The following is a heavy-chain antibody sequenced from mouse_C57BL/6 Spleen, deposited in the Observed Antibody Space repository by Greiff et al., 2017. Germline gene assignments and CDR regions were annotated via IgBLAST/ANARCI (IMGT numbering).Heavy chain of an antibody. Sequence: VQLQQSGAELVKPGASVKLSCKASGYTFTSYWMHWVKQRPGQGLEWIGMIHPNSGSTNYNEKFKSKATLTVDKSSSTAYMQLSSLTSEDSAVYYCARSGDAGYAMDYWGQGTSVTVSS. J-gene: IGHJ4*01. D-gene: IGHD3-1*01. V-gene: IGHV1-64*01. CDR1: GYTFTSYW. CDR2: IHPNSGST. CDR3: ARSGDAGYAMDY.